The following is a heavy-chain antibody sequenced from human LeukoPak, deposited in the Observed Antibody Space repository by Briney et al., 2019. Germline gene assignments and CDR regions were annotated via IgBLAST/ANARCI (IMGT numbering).Heavy chain of an antibody. V-gene: IGHV1-2*02. D-gene: IGHD5-24*01. CDR1: GFSFTGYY. Sequence: ASVKVSCKASGFSFTGYYIHWVRQAPGQGLEWMGWINPNGGVTNYAQKFQGRVAMIGDTSISTAYMELTRLRSDDTAVYYCAREDGSFDYWGQGTLVTVSS. CDR3: AREDGSFDY. CDR2: INPNGGVT. J-gene: IGHJ4*02.